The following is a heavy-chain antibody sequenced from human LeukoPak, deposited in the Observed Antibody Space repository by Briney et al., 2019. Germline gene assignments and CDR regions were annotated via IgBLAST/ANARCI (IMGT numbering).Heavy chain of an antibody. Sequence: GGSLRLSCAASGFTLRSYTMNWVRQAPGKGLEWVSSISSSSSYIYYADSVKGRFTISRDNAKNSLYLQMNSLRAEDTAVYYCARAMGARDAFDIWGQGTMVTVSS. CDR1: GFTLRSYT. D-gene: IGHD1-26*01. CDR2: ISSSSSYI. CDR3: ARAMGARDAFDI. J-gene: IGHJ3*02. V-gene: IGHV3-21*01.